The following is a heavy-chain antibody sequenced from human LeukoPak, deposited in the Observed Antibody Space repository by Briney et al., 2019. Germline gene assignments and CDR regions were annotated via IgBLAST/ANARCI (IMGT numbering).Heavy chain of an antibody. CDR2: IYSDGST. J-gene: IGHJ4*02. CDR3: ARRAGAYSHPYDY. V-gene: IGHV3-66*04. CDR1: GFTFGDYA. D-gene: IGHD4/OR15-4a*01. Sequence: HPGGSLRLSCTASGFTFGDYAMSWVRQAPGKGLEWVSIIYSDGSTYYADPVKGRFTISRDNSKNTLYLQMNSLRAEDTAVYYCARRAGAYSHPYDYWGQGTLVTVSS.